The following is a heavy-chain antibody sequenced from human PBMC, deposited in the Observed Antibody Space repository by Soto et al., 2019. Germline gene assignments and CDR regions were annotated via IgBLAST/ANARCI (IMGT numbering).Heavy chain of an antibody. V-gene: IGHV3-21*01. Sequence: LRLSCAASGFTFSSYSMNWVRQAPGKGLEWVSSISSSSSYIYYADSVKGRFTISRDNAKNSLYLQMNSLRAEDTAVYYCARVGGGYQLLHAFDIWGQGTMVTVSS. CDR2: ISSSSSYI. CDR3: ARVGGGYQLLHAFDI. D-gene: IGHD2-2*01. J-gene: IGHJ3*02. CDR1: GFTFSSYS.